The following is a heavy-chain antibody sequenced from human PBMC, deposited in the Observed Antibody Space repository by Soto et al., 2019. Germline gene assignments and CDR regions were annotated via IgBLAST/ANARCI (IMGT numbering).Heavy chain of an antibody. J-gene: IGHJ5*02. D-gene: IGHD3-10*01. Sequence: GGSLRLSCAASGFTFSSYDMHWVRQATGKGLEWVSSIGTAGDTYYPGSVKGRFTISRENAKNSLYLQMNSLRAGDTAVYYCARGATYGSGSAGLDPWGQGNLVTVSX. CDR3: ARGATYGSGSAGLDP. CDR1: GFTFSSYD. CDR2: IGTAGDT. V-gene: IGHV3-13*01.